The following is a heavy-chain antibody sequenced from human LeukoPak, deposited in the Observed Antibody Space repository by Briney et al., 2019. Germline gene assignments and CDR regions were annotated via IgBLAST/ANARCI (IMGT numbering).Heavy chain of an antibody. V-gene: IGHV1-24*01. Sequence: ASVKVSCKVSGYTLTELSMHWVRQAPGKGLEWMGGFDPEDGETIYAQKFQGRVTMTVDTSTDTAYMELSSLRSEDTAVYYCATDLGGSYRNDAFDIWGQGTMVTVSS. J-gene: IGHJ3*02. D-gene: IGHD1-26*01. CDR1: GYTLTELS. CDR3: ATDLGGSYRNDAFDI. CDR2: FDPEDGET.